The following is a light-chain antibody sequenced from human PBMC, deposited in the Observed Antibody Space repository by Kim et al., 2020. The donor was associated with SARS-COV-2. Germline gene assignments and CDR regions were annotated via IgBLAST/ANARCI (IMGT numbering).Light chain of an antibody. Sequence: LSPGERATLSCRASQSVSSSYLAWYRQRPGQSPSLLIYGASRRATGIPDRFSGSGSGTDFTLTITRLEPEDFAVYYCQQYGSSPWTFGQGTKVE. CDR1: QSVSSSY. CDR2: GAS. J-gene: IGKJ1*01. V-gene: IGKV3-20*01. CDR3: QQYGSSPWT.